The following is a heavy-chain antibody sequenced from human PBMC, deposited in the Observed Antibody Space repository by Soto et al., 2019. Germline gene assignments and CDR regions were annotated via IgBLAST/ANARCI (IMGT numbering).Heavy chain of an antibody. V-gene: IGHV1-46*01. CDR2: INPFDGSR. J-gene: IGHJ4*02. D-gene: IGHD4-17*01. CDR3: AQRRFDYGGALDY. Sequence: ASVKVSCKASGYIFTSYYIHWVRQAPGQGLEWMGWINPFDGSRMFAQSFQSRLTITKDTSKDQVVLTMTNMDPVDTATYYCAQRRFDYGGALDYWGQGTLVTVSS. CDR1: GYIFTSYY.